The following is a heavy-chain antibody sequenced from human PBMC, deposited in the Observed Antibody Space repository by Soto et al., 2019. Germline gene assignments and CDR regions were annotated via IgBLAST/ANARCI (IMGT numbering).Heavy chain of an antibody. Sequence: SETLSLTCSVPGASISSFNWNWVRQPAGKGPEWVGRLNIAGTINYNPSLKSRITMSMDTSKNQISLHLRSVTAADTAIYYCARDRGEYTSSWFWYFSHWGHGTLVTSPQ. CDR2: LNIAGTI. V-gene: IGHV4-4*07. J-gene: IGHJ2*01. D-gene: IGHD6-13*01. CDR3: ARDRGEYTSSWFWYFSH. CDR1: GASISSFN.